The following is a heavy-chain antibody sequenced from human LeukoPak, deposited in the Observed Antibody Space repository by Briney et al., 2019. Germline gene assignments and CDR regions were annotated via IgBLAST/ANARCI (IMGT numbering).Heavy chain of an antibody. CDR3: ARTQGYCSSTSCYEDY. Sequence: GGSLRLSCAASGFTFSSSWMSWVRQAPGKGLEWVANIKQDGSEKYYVDSVKGRFTISRDNAKNSLYLQMNSLRAEDTAVYYCARTQGYCSSTSCYEDYWGQGTLVTVSS. CDR2: IKQDGSEK. J-gene: IGHJ4*02. D-gene: IGHD2-2*01. V-gene: IGHV3-7*01. CDR1: GFTFSSSW.